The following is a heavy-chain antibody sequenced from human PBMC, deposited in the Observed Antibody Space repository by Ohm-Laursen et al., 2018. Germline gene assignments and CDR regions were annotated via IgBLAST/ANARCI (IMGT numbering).Heavy chain of an antibody. CDR2: IYHRGST. CDR1: GYSISSGYF. J-gene: IGHJ5*02. Sequence: SETLSLTCAVSGYSISSGYFWGWIRQPPGKGLEWIGTIYHRGSTYYNPSLKSRVTISLDTSKNQFSLKLSSVTAADTALYYCARGLWWFDPWGQGTLVTVSS. CDR3: ARGLWWFDP. V-gene: IGHV4-38-2*01.